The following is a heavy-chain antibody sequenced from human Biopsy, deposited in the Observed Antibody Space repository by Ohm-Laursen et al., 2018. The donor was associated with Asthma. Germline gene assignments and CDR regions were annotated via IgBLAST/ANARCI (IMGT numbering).Heavy chain of an antibody. CDR2: ISYTGST. Sequence: SDTLSLTCTVSGDSISSNNFYWGWIRQPPGKGLEWIATISYTGSTYYNPSLKSRVTISVDTSKNQFSLKLSSVTAADTAVYYCARHSGNYYAQLNYWGQGTLVTVSS. CDR1: GDSISSNNFY. V-gene: IGHV4-39*01. J-gene: IGHJ4*02. D-gene: IGHD1-26*01. CDR3: ARHSGNYYAQLNY.